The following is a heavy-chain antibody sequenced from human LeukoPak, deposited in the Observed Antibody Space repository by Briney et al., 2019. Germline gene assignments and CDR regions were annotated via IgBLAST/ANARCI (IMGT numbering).Heavy chain of an antibody. CDR2: INPSGGST. CDR1: GYTFTSYY. D-gene: IGHD6-19*01. CDR3: AFSGWYGAPFDY. V-gene: IGHV1-46*03. J-gene: IGHJ4*02. Sequence: GASVKVSCKASGYTFTSYYMHWVRQAPGQGLEWMGIINPSGGSTSYAQKFQGRVTMTRDTSTSTVYMELSSLRSENTAVYYCAFSGWYGAPFDYWGQGTLVTVSS.